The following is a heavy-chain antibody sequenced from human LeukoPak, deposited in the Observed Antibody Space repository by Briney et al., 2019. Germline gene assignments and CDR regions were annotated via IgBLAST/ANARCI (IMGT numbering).Heavy chain of an antibody. CDR2: ISAYNGNT. V-gene: IGHV1-18*01. CDR1: GYTFTSYG. J-gene: IGHJ5*02. Sequence: ASVKVSCNASGYTFTSYGISWVRQAPGQGLEWMGWISAYNGNTNYAQKLQGRVTMTTDTSTSTAYMELRSLRSDDTAVYYCARDDGGYCSSTSCSGFDPWGQGTLVTVSS. CDR3: ARDDGGYCSSTSCSGFDP. D-gene: IGHD2-2*01.